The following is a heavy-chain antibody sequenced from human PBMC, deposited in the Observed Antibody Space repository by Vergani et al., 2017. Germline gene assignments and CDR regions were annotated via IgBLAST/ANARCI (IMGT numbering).Heavy chain of an antibody. CDR2: TGNKARGYST. D-gene: IGHD3-22*01. V-gene: IGHV3-72*01. J-gene: IGHJ4*02. Sequence: EVRLVESGGGLVQPGGSLRLSCATSGFTLSDYWIDWVRQAPGKGLEWVARTGNKARGYSTDYAASVRGRFIVSRDASGKSVSLQMTRLTAEDTAIYYCAGPQGTSAYYYGGFDYWGQGILVTVSS. CDR3: AGPQGTSAYYYGGFDY. CDR1: GFTLSDYW.